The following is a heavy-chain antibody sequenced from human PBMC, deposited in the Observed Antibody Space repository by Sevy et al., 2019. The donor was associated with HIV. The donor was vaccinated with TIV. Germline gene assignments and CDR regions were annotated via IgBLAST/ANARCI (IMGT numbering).Heavy chain of an antibody. CDR1: GFTFSTYA. V-gene: IGHV3-23*01. D-gene: IGHD3-10*01. CDR2: ITGSGGNK. Sequence: GGSVRLSCGASGFTFSTYAMSWVRQAPGKGLDWVSTITGSGGNKFYSDSVKGRFTISRDNSMNMVYLQLNSLRVEDMAVYYCAKHVGNPSGPFDIWGQGTMVTVSS. J-gene: IGHJ3*02. CDR3: AKHVGNPSGPFDI.